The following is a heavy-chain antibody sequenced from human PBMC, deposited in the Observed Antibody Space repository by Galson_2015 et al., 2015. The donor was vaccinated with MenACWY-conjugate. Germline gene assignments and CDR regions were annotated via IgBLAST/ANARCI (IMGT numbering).Heavy chain of an antibody. Sequence: SVKVSCKASGYTFTSYGISWVRQAPGQGLEWMGWISAYNGNTNYAQKLQGRVTMTTDTSTSTAYMELRSLRSDDTAVYYCASLRYGSQQGTDYYGLDVWGQGTMVTVSS. CDR2: ISAYNGNT. CDR1: GYTFTSYG. V-gene: IGHV1-18*01. D-gene: IGHD1-26*01. J-gene: IGHJ6*02. CDR3: ASLRYGSQQGTDYYGLDV.